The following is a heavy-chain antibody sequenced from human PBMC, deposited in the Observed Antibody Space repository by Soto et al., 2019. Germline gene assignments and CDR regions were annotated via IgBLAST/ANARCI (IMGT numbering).Heavy chain of an antibody. Sequence: SLRLSCAASVFTFGGYAMHWVRQAPGKGLEWVAGISCDSGSIGYADSVKGRFTISRDNAKNSLYLQMNSLRAEDTALYYSAKALSDYYGMDVWGQGTTVTVSS. CDR3: AKALSDYYGMDV. V-gene: IGHV3-9*01. J-gene: IGHJ6*02. CDR2: ISCDSGSI. CDR1: VFTFGGYA.